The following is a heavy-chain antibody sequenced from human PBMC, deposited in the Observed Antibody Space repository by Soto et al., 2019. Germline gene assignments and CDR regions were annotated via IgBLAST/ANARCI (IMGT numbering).Heavy chain of an antibody. CDR3: ARDATVGATYSGAYYYAMDV. Sequence: QVQLVESGGGVVQPGRSLRLSCAASGFSLNNYGMHWVRQAPGKGLEWLATIWPNGSIKKYADSVRGRFIISRDNSKNTVYLEMDSLRGEDTTNYICARDATVGATYSGAYYYAMDVWGLGTTVSVSS. J-gene: IGHJ6*01. CDR1: GFSLNNYG. D-gene: IGHD1-26*01. CDR2: IWPNGSIK. V-gene: IGHV3-33*01.